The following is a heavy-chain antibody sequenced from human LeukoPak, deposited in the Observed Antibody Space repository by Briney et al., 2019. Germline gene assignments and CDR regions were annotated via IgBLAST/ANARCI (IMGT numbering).Heavy chain of an antibody. D-gene: IGHD2-2*01. Sequence: PGGSLRLSCAASGFTFSSYAMHWVRQAPGKGLEWVAVISYDGSNKYYADSVKGRFTISRDNSKNTLYLQMNSLRAGDTAVYYCAKEVYCSSTSCLYGMDVWGQGTTVTVSS. CDR1: GFTFSSYA. V-gene: IGHV3-30-3*01. CDR2: ISYDGSNK. J-gene: IGHJ6*02. CDR3: AKEVYCSSTSCLYGMDV.